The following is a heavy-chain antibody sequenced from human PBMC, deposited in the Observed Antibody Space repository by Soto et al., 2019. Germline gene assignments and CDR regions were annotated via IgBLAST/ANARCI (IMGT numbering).Heavy chain of an antibody. Sequence: SETLSLTCTVSGGSISTSSYYWGWIRQPPGKGLEWIGTIFYRGTTYYNPSLKSRVTISVDASKNQFSLRLSSVTAADTAVYYCARGYDSSGYYPLDFDYWGQGTLVTVSS. CDR1: GGSISTSSYY. J-gene: IGHJ4*02. CDR3: ARGYDSSGYYPLDFDY. D-gene: IGHD3-22*01. V-gene: IGHV4-39*01. CDR2: IFYRGTT.